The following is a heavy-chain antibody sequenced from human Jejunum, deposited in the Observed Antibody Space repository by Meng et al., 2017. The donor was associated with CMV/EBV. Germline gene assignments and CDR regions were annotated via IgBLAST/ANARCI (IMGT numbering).Heavy chain of an antibody. J-gene: IGHJ4*02. CDR2: IKQDGSEK. V-gene: IGHV3-7*01. D-gene: IGHD3-22*01. CDR3: ARGGYYDPYY. Sequence: SCAASGFTFSRYWMNWVRQAPGKGLEWVANIKQDGSEKYYVDSVEGRFTISRDNAKNSLYLQMNSLRAEDTAVYYCARGGYYDPYYWGQGTLVTVSS. CDR1: GFTFSRYW.